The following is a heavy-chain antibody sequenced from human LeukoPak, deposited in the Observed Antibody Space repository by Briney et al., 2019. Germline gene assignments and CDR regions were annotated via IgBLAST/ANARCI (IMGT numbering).Heavy chain of an antibody. Sequence: PGGSLRLSCSASGFTFSSYAMHWVRQAPGKGLEYVSAISSNGGSTHYADSVKGRFTISRDNSKNTLYLQMSSLRPEDTAVYYWVQGGTIVATIGDYWGQGTLVTVSS. CDR2: ISSNGGST. D-gene: IGHD5-12*01. V-gene: IGHV3-64D*06. CDR1: GFTFSSYA. J-gene: IGHJ4*02. CDR3: VQGGTIVATIGDY.